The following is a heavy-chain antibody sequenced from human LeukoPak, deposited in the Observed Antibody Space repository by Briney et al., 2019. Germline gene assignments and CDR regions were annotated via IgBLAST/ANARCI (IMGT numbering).Heavy chain of an antibody. CDR3: AKLLRFLEWLPRDDAFDI. J-gene: IGHJ3*02. CDR1: GFTFSSYG. Sequence: GGSLRLSCAASGFTFSSYGMHWVRQAPGKGLEWGTVISYDGSNKYYADSVKGRFTISRDNSKNTLYLQMNSVRDEGTAVYYCAKLLRFLEWLPRDDAFDIWGQGTMVTVSS. D-gene: IGHD3-3*01. CDR2: ISYDGSNK. V-gene: IGHV3-30*18.